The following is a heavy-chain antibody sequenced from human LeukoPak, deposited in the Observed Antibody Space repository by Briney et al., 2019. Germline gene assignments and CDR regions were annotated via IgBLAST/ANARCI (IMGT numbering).Heavy chain of an antibody. CDR2: INEDGTTK. V-gene: IGHV3-7*05. J-gene: IGHJ4*02. CDR3: ARDPAYGTLDY. D-gene: IGHD3-16*01. CDR1: GFSFNTYW. Sequence: AGGSLRLSCAASGFSFNTYWMTWVRQAPGEGLEWVANINEDGTTKTYLDSVSGRFTISRDNAKTSLYLQMNSLRAEDTAVYYCARDPAYGTLDYWGQGTLVTVSS.